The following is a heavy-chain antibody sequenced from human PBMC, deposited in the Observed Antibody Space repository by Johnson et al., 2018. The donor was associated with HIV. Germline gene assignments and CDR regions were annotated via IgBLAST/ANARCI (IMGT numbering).Heavy chain of an antibody. CDR3: ARGIAVSNWVDI. V-gene: IGHV3-20*04. J-gene: IGHJ3*02. CDR2: ISWNSGSI. CDR1: GFTFDDYG. D-gene: IGHD6-19*01. Sequence: VQLVESGGGVVRPGGSLRLSCAASGFTFDDYGMSWVRQAPGKGLEWVSGISWNSGSIDYADSVKGRFTISRDNAKNTLYLQMNSLRAEDTAVYYCARGIAVSNWVDIWGQGTMVTVSS.